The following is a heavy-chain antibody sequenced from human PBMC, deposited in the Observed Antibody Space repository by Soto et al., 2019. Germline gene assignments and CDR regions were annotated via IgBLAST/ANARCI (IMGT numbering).Heavy chain of an antibody. J-gene: IGHJ4*02. CDR2: IDSGGTTI. D-gene: IGHD6-19*01. V-gene: IGHV3-48*01. Sequence: EVQLVESGGGLVQPGGSLRLSCAASGFTFSSYSMIWVRRPPGKGLECISYIDSGGTTIYQTDSVKGRFTISRDNAKNSLYLQMNSLRGEDTAVYYCARRTSGWDSDYWGLGTLVTVSS. CDR3: ARRTSGWDSDY. CDR1: GFTFSSYS.